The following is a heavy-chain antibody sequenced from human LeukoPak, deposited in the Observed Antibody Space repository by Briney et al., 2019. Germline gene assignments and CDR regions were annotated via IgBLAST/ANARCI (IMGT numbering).Heavy chain of an antibody. CDR2: ISSSGGSI. D-gene: IGHD3-22*01. CDR1: GGSINND. Sequence: PGGSLRLSCAASGGSINNDIHWVRQAPGKGLEWLSFISSSGGSIYYTDSVEGRFTISRDNAKNSLFLQMNIRRAEDTGVYYRVRSLREITMTVVAQMYMDFWGNGTTVTVSS. J-gene: IGHJ6*03. V-gene: IGHV3-48*03. CDR3: VRSLREITMTVVAQMYMDF.